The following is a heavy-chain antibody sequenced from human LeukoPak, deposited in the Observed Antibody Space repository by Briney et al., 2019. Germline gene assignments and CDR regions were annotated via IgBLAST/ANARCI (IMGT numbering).Heavy chain of an antibody. V-gene: IGHV4-34*01. CDR3: ARGMVRGVITIKYFDY. D-gene: IGHD3-10*01. CDR1: GGSFSGYY. J-gene: IGHJ4*02. Sequence: SETLSLTCAVYGGSFSGYYWSWIRQPPGKGLEWIGEINHSGSTNYNPSLKSRVTISVDMSKNQFSLKLSSVTAADTAVYYCARGMVRGVITIKYFDYWGQGTLVTVSS. CDR2: INHSGST.